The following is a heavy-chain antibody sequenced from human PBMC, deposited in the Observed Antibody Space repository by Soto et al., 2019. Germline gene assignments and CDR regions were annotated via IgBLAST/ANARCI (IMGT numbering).Heavy chain of an antibody. CDR2: IYNSETT. CDR3: ARGAKGSWSDY. Sequence: QVQLQESGPGLVKPSETLSLTCTVSGGSINSYYWSWVRQPPGKGLEWVGYIYNSETTNYNPSSEIGVTISVDTSQNQFPLKLPSVTAAHTAVYYCARGAKGSWSDYWGQGTVVSVSS. J-gene: IGHJ4*02. V-gene: IGHV4-59*01. CDR1: GGSINSYY. D-gene: IGHD6-6*01.